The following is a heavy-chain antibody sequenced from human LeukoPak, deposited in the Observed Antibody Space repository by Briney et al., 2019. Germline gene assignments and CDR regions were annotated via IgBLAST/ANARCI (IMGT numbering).Heavy chain of an antibody. CDR3: ARGLPNYYGMDV. V-gene: IGHV3-74*01. J-gene: IGHJ6*02. CDR1: AFTFNNYW. Sequence: PGGSLRLSCVASAFTFNNYWMHWVRQAPGKGLVWVSRIKGDGSSTKYADSVRGRFTISRDNAKNTVYLQMNSLRTEDTAVYYCARGLPNYYGMDVWGQGTTVTVSS. CDR2: IKGDGSST.